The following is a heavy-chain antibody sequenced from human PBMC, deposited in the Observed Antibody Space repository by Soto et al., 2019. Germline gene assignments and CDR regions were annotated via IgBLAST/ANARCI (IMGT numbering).Heavy chain of an antibody. CDR1: GFTFSSHA. D-gene: IGHD5-18*01. V-gene: IGHV3-23*01. CDR2: ISGSGGST. J-gene: IGHJ6*02. Sequence: PGGSLRLSCAASGFTFSSHAMSWVRHAPGKGLEWVSAISGSGGSTYYADSVKGRFTISRDNSKNTLYLQMNSLRAEDTAVYYCAKDTKPLLIQLWLHYYGMDVWGQGTTVTVSS. CDR3: AKDTKPLLIQLWLHYYGMDV.